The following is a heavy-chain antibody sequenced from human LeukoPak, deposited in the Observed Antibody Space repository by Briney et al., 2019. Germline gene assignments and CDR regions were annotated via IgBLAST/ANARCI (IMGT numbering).Heavy chain of an antibody. CDR1: GGSMSSYY. Sequence: PSETLSLTCTVSGGSMSSYYWSWIRQPAGKGLEWLGRIYTSGSTNYNPSLNSRVTMSVDKSKTQFSLKLSSVTAADTAVYYCARDAYGSGSSRPDYSLLLDYWGQGTLVTVSS. CDR3: ARDAYGSGSSRPDYSLLLDY. D-gene: IGHD3-10*01. CDR2: IYTSGST. J-gene: IGHJ4*02. V-gene: IGHV4-4*07.